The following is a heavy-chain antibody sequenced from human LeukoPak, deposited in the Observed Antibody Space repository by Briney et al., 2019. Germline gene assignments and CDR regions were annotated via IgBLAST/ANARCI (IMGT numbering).Heavy chain of an antibody. CDR2: ISAYNGNT. CDR1: GYTFTSYG. CDR3: ATGSSSEGDY. D-gene: IGHD6-13*01. Sequence: GASVKVSCKASGYTFTSYGISWVRQAPGQGLEWMGWISAYNGNTNYAQKFQGRVTITADESTSTAYMELSGLRSEDTAVYYCATGSSSEGDYWGQGTLVTVSS. V-gene: IGHV1-18*01. J-gene: IGHJ4*02.